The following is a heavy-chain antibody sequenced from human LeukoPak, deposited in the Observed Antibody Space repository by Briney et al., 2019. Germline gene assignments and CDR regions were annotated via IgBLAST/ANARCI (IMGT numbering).Heavy chain of an antibody. J-gene: IGHJ6*02. CDR2: IYSGGST. V-gene: IGHV3-66*01. Sequence: GSLRLSCAASGFTVSSNYMSWVRQAPGKGLEWVSVIYSGGSTYYADSVKGRFTISRDNSKNTLYLQMNSLRAEDTAVYYCARTPYSSSWYYYGMDVWGQGTTVTVSS. CDR3: ARTPYSSSWYYYGMDV. CDR1: GFTVSSNY. D-gene: IGHD6-13*01.